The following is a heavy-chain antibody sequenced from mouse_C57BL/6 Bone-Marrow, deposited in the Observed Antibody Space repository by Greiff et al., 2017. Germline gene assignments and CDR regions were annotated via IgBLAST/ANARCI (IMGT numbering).Heavy chain of an antibody. CDR3: AREDWDWYFDV. V-gene: IGHV1-52*01. D-gene: IGHD4-1*01. J-gene: IGHJ1*03. CDR1: GYTFTSYW. CDR2: IDPSDSET. Sequence: QVQLQQPGAELVRPGSSVKLSCKASGYTFTSYWMHWVKQRPIQGLEWIGNIDPSDSETHYNQKFKDKATLTVDKSSSTAYMQLSSLTSEDSAVDYCAREDWDWYFDVWGTGTTVTVSA.